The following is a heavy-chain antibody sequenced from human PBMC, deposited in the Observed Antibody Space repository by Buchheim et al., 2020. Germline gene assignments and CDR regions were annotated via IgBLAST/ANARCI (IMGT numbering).Heavy chain of an antibody. D-gene: IGHD3-10*01. CDR3: ARQITMVRGLTVNDYYYMDV. CDR2: IYYSGST. V-gene: IGHV4-59*01. Sequence: QVQLQESGPGLVKPSETLSLTCTVSGGSISSYYWSWIRQPPGKGLEWIGYIYYSGSTNYNPSLKSRVTISVDTSKNQFSLKLSSVTAADTAVYYCARQITMVRGLTVNDYYYMDVWGKGTT. CDR1: GGSISSYY. J-gene: IGHJ6*03.